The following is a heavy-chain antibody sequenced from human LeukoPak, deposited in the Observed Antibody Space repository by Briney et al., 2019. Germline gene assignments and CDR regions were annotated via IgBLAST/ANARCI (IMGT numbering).Heavy chain of an antibody. V-gene: IGHV1-69*01. CDR1: GGTFSSYA. CDR3: ARVGGDYGDYVTNWGISYYYYYMDV. Sequence: PSVNVSCKASGGTFSSYAISWVRQAPGQGLEWMGGIIPIFGTANYAQKFQGRVTITADESTSTAYMELSRLRSDDTAVYYCARVGGDYGDYVTNWGISYYYYYMDVWGKGTTVTVSS. CDR2: IIPIFGTA. J-gene: IGHJ6*03. D-gene: IGHD4-17*01.